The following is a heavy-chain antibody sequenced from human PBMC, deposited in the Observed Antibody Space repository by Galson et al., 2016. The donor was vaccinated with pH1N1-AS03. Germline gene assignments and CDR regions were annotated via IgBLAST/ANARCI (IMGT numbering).Heavy chain of an antibody. CDR1: GFTFSNYA. CDR3: AKKFYYDSSGHHLDVADV. CDR2: ISGSGGST. V-gene: IGHV3-23*01. D-gene: IGHD3-22*01. J-gene: IGHJ3*01. Sequence: SLRLSCAASGFTFSNYAMTWVRQAPGKGLEWVSSISGSGGSTNSADSVRDRFSISRDNSKNALVLQMNRLRADDTAVYYCAKKFYYDSSGHHLDVADVWGQGTAVTASS.